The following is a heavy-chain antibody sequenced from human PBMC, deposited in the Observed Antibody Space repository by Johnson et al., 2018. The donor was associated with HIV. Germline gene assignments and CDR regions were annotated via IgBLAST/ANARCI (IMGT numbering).Heavy chain of an antibody. CDR3: ARGYYYDSSGRTGAFDI. Sequence: VQLVESGGGVVRPGGSLRLSCAASGFRFDDYGINWVRQAPGKGLEWVSGINWNGGSTDYADSVKGRFTISRDNAKNSLYLQMNSLRAEDTALYYCARGYYYDSSGRTGAFDIWGQGTMVTVSS. D-gene: IGHD3-22*01. J-gene: IGHJ3*02. V-gene: IGHV3-20*04. CDR1: GFRFDDYG. CDR2: INWNGGST.